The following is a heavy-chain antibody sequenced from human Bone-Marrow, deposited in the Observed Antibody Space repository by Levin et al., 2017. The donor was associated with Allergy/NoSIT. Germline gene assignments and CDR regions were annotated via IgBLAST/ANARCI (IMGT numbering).Heavy chain of an antibody. J-gene: IGHJ4*02. D-gene: IGHD6-19*01. CDR3: AREVEGVAATLLFDY. Sequence: GESLKISCAASGFTFSSYAMHWVRQAPGKGLEWVAVISYDGSNKYYADSVKGRFTISRDNSKNTLYLQMNSLRAEDTAVYYCAREVEGVAATLLFDYWGQGTLVTVSS. CDR1: GFTFSSYA. V-gene: IGHV3-30-3*01. CDR2: ISYDGSNK.